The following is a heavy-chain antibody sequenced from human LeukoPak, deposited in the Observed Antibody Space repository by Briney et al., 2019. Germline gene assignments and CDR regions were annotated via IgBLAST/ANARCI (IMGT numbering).Heavy chain of an antibody. V-gene: IGHV3-53*01. J-gene: IGHJ4*02. CDR1: GFTVSSNY. CDR3: ARVSCGSTCCYFTN. CDR2: FYGGSST. D-gene: IGHD2-2*01. Sequence: GGSLRLSCAASGFTVSSNYMSWVRQAPGKGLEWVSVFYGGSSTYYADSVKGRFTISRDNSKNTVYLQMNSLRAEDTALYYCARVSCGSTCCYFTNWGQGTLVTVSS.